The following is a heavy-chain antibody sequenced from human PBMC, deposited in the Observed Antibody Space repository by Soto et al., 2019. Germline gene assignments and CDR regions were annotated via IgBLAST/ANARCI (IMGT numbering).Heavy chain of an antibody. CDR2: ISGSGGST. Sequence: PGGSLRLSCAASGFTFSSYAMSWVRQAPGKGLEWVSAISGSGGSTYRADSVKGRFTISRDNSKNTLYLRMNSLRAEDTAVYYCAKDEYCTNTVCHFDYWGQGTPVTVSS. CDR1: GFTFSSYA. J-gene: IGHJ4*02. D-gene: IGHD2-8*01. CDR3: AKDEYCTNTVCHFDY. V-gene: IGHV3-23*01.